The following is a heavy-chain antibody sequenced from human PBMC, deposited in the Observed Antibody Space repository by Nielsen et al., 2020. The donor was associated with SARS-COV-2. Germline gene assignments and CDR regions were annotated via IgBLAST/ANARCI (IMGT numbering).Heavy chain of an antibody. D-gene: IGHD6-19*01. CDR1: GFTFGNYA. V-gene: IGHV3-23*01. J-gene: IGHJ4*02. Sequence: GESLKISCAASGFTFGNYAMSWVRQAPGKGLEWVSAVSGSGSTYYADSVKGRFTISRDNSKNTLYLQMNSLRAEDTAVYYCAKGGVSGWYSLPFDYWGQGTLVTVSS. CDR2: VSGSGST. CDR3: AKGGVSGWYSLPFDY.